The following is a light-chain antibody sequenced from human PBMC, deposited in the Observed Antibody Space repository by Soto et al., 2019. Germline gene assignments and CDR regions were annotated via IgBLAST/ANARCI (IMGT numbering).Light chain of an antibody. CDR1: QSISSW. J-gene: IGKJ2*01. CDR3: QQYATSSPT. CDR2: GAS. Sequence: DIQMTQSPSTLSASVGDRVTITCRASQSISSWLAWYQQRPREAPKLLIYGASSLESGVPSRFSGSGSGTEFTLTISSLQPTDFATYYCQQYATSSPTFGQWTKLEI. V-gene: IGKV1-5*01.